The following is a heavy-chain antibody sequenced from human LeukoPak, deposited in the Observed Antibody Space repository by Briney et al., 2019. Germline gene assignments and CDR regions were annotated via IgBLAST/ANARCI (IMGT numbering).Heavy chain of an antibody. CDR1: GDSISSSHYY. Sequence: SPSETVSLTCTVSGDSISSSHYYWGWIRQPPGKGLDSIGYIYYSGSTNYNPSLKSRVTISVDTSKNHFSLKLSSVTAADTAVYYCARSRDGYKPYYFDYWGQGILVTVSS. V-gene: IGHV4-61*03. J-gene: IGHJ4*02. D-gene: IGHD5-24*01. CDR2: IYYSGST. CDR3: ARSRDGYKPYYFDY.